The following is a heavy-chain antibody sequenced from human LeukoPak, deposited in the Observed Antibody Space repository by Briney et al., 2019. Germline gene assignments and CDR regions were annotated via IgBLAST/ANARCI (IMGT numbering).Heavy chain of an antibody. CDR3: ARDFIEFSYGSGSYFWFDP. D-gene: IGHD3-10*01. CDR1: GFTFSSYG. J-gene: IGHJ5*02. CDR2: IWYDGSNK. Sequence: PGGSLRLSCAASGFTFSSYGMRWVRQAPGKGLEWVAVIWYDGSNKYYADSVKGRFTISRDNSKNTLYLQMNSLRAEDTAVYYCARDFIEFSYGSGSYFWFDPWGQGTLVTVSS. V-gene: IGHV3-33*01.